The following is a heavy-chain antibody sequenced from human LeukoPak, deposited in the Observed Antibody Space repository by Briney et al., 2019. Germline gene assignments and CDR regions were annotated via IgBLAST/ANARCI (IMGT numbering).Heavy chain of an antibody. CDR2: INGYNGNT. J-gene: IGHJ5*02. D-gene: IGHD4-17*01. V-gene: IGHV1-18*01. CDR3: ARGSGVGDFLTWFDP. CDR1: GYSFTSYD. Sequence: ASVKVSCKASGYSFTSYDINWVRQPPGQGLEWMGWINGYNGNTNYAQNLQGRVTLTTDTSTSTAYMELRSLRSDDTAVYYCARGSGVGDFLTWFDPWGQGTLVTVSS.